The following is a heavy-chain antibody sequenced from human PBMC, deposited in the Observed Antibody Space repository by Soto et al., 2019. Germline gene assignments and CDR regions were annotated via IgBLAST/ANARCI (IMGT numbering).Heavy chain of an antibody. V-gene: IGHV3-23*01. CDR2: ITGGGGVT. J-gene: IGHJ4*02. CDR3: ARSSGWPFYFDF. CDR1: GFSFSSYG. D-gene: IGHD6-19*01. Sequence: GGSLRLSCAASGFSFSSYGMSWVRQAPGRGLEWVSSITGGGGVTYYADSVKGRFTISRDNPKNTLFLQMNSLRADDTTVYYCARSSGWPFYFDFWGQGTLVTVSS.